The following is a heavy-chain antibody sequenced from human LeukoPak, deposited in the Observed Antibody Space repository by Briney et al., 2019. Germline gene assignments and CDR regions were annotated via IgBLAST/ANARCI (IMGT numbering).Heavy chain of an antibody. D-gene: IGHD3-9*01. J-gene: IGHJ4*02. CDR2: IYYTGST. Sequence: PSETLSLTCTVSGGSISSYYWSWIRQPPGKGLEWIGYIYYTGSTNYSPSLKSRVTISVDTSKNQFSLKLSSVTAEDTAVYYCARHGRSGYGIDWPALDYWGQGSLVTVSS. CDR1: GGSISSYY. V-gene: IGHV4-59*08. CDR3: ARHGRSGYGIDWPALDY.